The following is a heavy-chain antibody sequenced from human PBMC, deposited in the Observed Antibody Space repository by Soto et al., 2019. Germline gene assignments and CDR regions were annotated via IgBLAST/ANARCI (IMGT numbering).Heavy chain of an antibody. CDR3: ARGSYGDY. V-gene: IGHV1-18*01. D-gene: IGHD1-26*01. CDR2: ISAHNGNT. J-gene: IGHJ4*02. CDR1: GYAFTTYG. Sequence: QVHLVQSGAEVKKPGASVKVSCKGSGYAFTTYGITWVRQAPVQGLEWRVWISAHNGNTNYEHKLQGRVTATRDTSTCTAYMELWILISDDTAVYYCARGSYGDYWGQGALVPLSS.